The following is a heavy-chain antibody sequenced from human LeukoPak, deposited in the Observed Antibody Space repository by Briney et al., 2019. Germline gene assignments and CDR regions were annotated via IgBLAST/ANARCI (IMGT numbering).Heavy chain of an antibody. CDR3: ARHKDWTFDC. CDR2: IWYDGSNK. V-gene: IGHV3-33*01. D-gene: IGHD3/OR15-3a*01. Sequence: GGSLRLSCAASGFTFGSYDMHWVRQAPGQGLEWVAVIWYDGSNKYYADSVKGRFTFSRDISKNTLYLQMNSLRAEDTAVYYCARHKDWTFDCWGLGTLVTVSS. CDR1: GFTFGSYD. J-gene: IGHJ4*02.